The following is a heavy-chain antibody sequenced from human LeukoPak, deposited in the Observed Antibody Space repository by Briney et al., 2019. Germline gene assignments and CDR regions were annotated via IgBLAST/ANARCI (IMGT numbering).Heavy chain of an antibody. J-gene: IGHJ4*02. CDR2: IQSDGTNE. Sequence: GGSLRLSCAASGFSFSTNGLHWVRQAPGKGLEWVAFIQSDGTNEYYADSVKGRFTISRDNSKNTLYLQINSLRAEDTALYYCAKARGTYCVDSWGQGTLVTVSS. V-gene: IGHV3-30*02. D-gene: IGHD1-26*01. CDR3: AKARGTYCVDS. CDR1: GFSFSTNG.